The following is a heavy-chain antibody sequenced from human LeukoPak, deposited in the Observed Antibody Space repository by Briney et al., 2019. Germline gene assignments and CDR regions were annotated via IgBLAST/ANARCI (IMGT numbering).Heavy chain of an antibody. D-gene: IGHD3-3*01. V-gene: IGHV1-2*02. CDR2: INPNSGGI. CDR1: GYTFTGYY. J-gene: IGHJ4*02. CDR3: ATYDFWSGLCAY. Sequence: GASVKVSCKASGYTFTGYYMHWVRQAPGQGLEWMGWINPNSGGINYAQKFQGRVTMTRDTSISTAYMELSRLRSDDTAVYYCATYDFWSGLCAYWGEGTLVTVSS.